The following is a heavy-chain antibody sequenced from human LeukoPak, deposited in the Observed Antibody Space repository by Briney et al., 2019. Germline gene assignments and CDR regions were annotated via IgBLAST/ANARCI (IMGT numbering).Heavy chain of an antibody. CDR3: ARVNSGSYYGFDY. CDR1: GFTFSSYA. V-gene: IGHV3-23*01. CDR2: ISGSGGST. Sequence: GGSLRLSCAASGFTFSSYAMSWVRQAPGKGLEWVSAISGSGGSTYYADSVKGRFTISRDNAKNSLYLQMNSLRAEDTAVYYCARVNSGSYYGFDYWGQGTLVTVSS. J-gene: IGHJ4*02. D-gene: IGHD3-10*01.